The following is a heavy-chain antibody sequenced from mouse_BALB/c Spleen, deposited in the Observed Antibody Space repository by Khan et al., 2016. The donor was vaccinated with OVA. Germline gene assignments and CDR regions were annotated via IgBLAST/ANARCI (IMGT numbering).Heavy chain of an antibody. Sequence: EVQLQESGPGLVKPSQSLSLTCTVTGYSITSDYAWNWIRQFPGNKLEWMGYIKYSGSTSYNPSLKSRISIPRNTSQNQLFLQLSSVTTEDTATYYCARSGTISTVVTTDFDSWGQGTTLTVSS. CDR3: ARSGTISTVVTTDFDS. CDR2: IKYSGST. D-gene: IGHD1-1*01. V-gene: IGHV3-2*02. CDR1: GYSITSDYA. J-gene: IGHJ2*01.